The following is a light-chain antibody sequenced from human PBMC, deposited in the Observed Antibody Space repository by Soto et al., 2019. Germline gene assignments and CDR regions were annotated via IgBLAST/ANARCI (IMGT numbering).Light chain of an antibody. J-gene: IGKJ2*01. CDR2: WAS. V-gene: IGKV4-1*01. CDR3: QQYYTTPYT. Sequence: DIVMTQSPDSLAVSLGERATINCKSSQSVLYSSNNKNYLAWYQQKPGQPPKLLIYWASTRESGVPDRFSGSESGTDFTLTISSLQAKDVAIYYCQQYYTTPYTFGQGTKLEIK. CDR1: QSVLYSSNNKNY.